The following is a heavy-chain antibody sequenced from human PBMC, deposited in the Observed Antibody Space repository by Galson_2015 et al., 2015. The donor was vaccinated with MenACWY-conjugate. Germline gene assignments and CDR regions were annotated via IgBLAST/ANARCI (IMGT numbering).Heavy chain of an antibody. Sequence: SLRLSCAASGFTFRSYAIHWVRQAPGKGLEWVAIIWYDGGQTYYADSVKGRFAFSRDNPKNTAYLQMDSLRAEDTAMYYCFALNSGINYWGQGTLVTVSS. D-gene: IGHD1-26*01. CDR1: GFTFRSYA. J-gene: IGHJ4*02. CDR2: IWYDGGQT. V-gene: IGHV3-33*01. CDR3: FALNSGINY.